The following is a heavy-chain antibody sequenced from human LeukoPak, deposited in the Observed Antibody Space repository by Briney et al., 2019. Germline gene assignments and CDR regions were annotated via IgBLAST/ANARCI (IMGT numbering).Heavy chain of an antibody. Sequence: GGSLRLSCAASGFTFSSYGMHWVRQAPGKGLEGVAVIWYDGSNKYYADSVKGRFTISRDNSKNTLYLQMNSLRAEDTAVYYCARGMGRYFDWLDFDYWGQGTLVTVSS. CDR3: ARGMGRYFDWLDFDY. CDR1: GFTFSSYG. CDR2: IWYDGSNK. D-gene: IGHD3-9*01. J-gene: IGHJ4*02. V-gene: IGHV3-33*01.